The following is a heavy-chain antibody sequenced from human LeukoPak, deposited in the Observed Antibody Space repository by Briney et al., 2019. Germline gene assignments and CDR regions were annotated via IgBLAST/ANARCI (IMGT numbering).Heavy chain of an antibody. CDR3: ARDYRSGAPDFLDS. J-gene: IGHJ4*02. D-gene: IGHD1-14*01. Sequence: GGSLRLSCAASGFTFTTYDMHWVRQAPGKGLEWVAVISSGGDIKIYADSVKGRFTISRDNSKDTLFLEMNSLRVDDTAVYYCARDYRSGAPDFLDSWGQGTLVTVSS. V-gene: IGHV3-30-3*01. CDR1: GFTFTTYD. CDR2: ISSGGDIK.